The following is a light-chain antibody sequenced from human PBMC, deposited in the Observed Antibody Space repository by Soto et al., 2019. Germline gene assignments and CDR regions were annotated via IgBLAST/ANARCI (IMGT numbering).Light chain of an antibody. J-gene: IGLJ2*01. CDR2: DVT. Sequence: QSVLTQPASVSGSPGQSITISCTGTSSDVGGYNHVSWYQQHPGKAPKLRIYDVTNRPSGVSKRFSGSKSGNTASLTSSGLQAEDEADYFCNSNTSTNALVLGGVTKLT. CDR1: SSDVGGYNH. CDR3: NSNTSTNALV. V-gene: IGLV2-14*03.